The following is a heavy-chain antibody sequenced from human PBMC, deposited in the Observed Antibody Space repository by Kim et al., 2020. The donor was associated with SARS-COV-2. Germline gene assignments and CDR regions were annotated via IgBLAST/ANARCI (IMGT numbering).Heavy chain of an antibody. D-gene: IGHD3-22*01. CDR2: IRSNGGST. CDR1: GFTFSSYA. J-gene: IGHJ5*01. CDR3: VKLSLAYYYDSSGQS. V-gene: IGHV3-64D*06. Sequence: GGSRRLSCSASGFTFSSYAMHWVRQAPGRGLEYVSAIRSNGGSTNYADSVKGRFTISRDNSKNTLYLQMSSLRAEDTAVYYCVKLSLAYYYDSSGQSWG.